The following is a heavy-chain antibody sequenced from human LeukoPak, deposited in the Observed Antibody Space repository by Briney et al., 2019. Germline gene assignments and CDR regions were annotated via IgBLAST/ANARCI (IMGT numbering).Heavy chain of an antibody. Sequence: PGGSLRLSCAASGFTFSSYAMHWVRQAPGKGLEWVAVISYDGSNKYYADSVKGRFTISRDNSKNTLYLQMSSLRAEDTAVYYCAKDQAYYDYVWGSYRYPCNNWGQGTPVTVSS. CDR3: AKDQAYYDYVWGSYRYPCNN. V-gene: IGHV3-30-3*01. CDR1: GFTFSSYA. CDR2: ISYDGSNK. D-gene: IGHD3-16*02. J-gene: IGHJ4*02.